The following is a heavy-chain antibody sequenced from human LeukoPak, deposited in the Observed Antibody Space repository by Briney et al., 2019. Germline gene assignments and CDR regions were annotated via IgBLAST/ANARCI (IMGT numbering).Heavy chain of an antibody. CDR1: GFTFSSYS. Sequence: GGSLRLSCAASGFTFSSYSMNWVRQAPGKGLEWVSSISSSSSYIYYADSVRGRFTISRDNAKNSLYLQMNSLRAEDTAVYYCARVYRRLGELSFDYWGQGTLVTVSS. D-gene: IGHD3-16*02. CDR3: ARVYRRLGELSFDY. V-gene: IGHV3-21*01. J-gene: IGHJ4*02. CDR2: ISSSSSYI.